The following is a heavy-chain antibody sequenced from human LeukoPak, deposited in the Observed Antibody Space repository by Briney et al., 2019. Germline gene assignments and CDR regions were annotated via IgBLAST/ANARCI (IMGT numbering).Heavy chain of an antibody. Sequence: AGGSLRLSCAASGFTFSSYWMSWVRRAPGKGLEWVANIKQDGSEKYYVDSVKGRFTISRDNAKNSLYLQMNSLRAEDTAVYYCARRQGSYFDTSGYYYGWGQGTLVTVSS. CDR2: IKQDGSEK. J-gene: IGHJ4*02. V-gene: IGHV3-7*01. CDR1: GFTFSSYW. CDR3: ARRQGSYFDTSGYYYG. D-gene: IGHD3-22*01.